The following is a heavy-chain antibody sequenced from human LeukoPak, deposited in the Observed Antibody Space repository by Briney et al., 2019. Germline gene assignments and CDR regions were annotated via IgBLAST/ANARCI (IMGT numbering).Heavy chain of an antibody. CDR1: GFTFSSYT. Sequence: PGGSLRLSCAASGFTFSSYTMNWVRQAPGKGLEWVSSITSSSDYIYYVDSVKGRFTISRDNAKNSLYLQMNSLRAEGTAVYYCARVQVVSDFWGQGALVTVSS. V-gene: IGHV3-21*01. D-gene: IGHD4-23*01. CDR3: ARVQVVSDF. J-gene: IGHJ4*02. CDR2: ITSSSDYI.